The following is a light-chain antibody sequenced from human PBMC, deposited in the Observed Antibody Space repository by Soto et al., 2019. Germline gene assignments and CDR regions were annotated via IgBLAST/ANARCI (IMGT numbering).Light chain of an antibody. V-gene: IGKV1-39*01. Sequence: IQWTQSPSSLSASVGDRVTITCRASQGIRSYLAWYQQQQGKAPKLXIYAASSLQSGVPSRFSGSGAGTDFTLTISSLQPEDVETYYCQQSYSTPPTFGQGTKVDNK. J-gene: IGKJ1*01. CDR3: QQSYSTPPT. CDR1: QGIRSY. CDR2: AAS.